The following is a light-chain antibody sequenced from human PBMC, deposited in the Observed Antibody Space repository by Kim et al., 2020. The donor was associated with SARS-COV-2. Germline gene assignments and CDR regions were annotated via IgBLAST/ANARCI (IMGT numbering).Light chain of an antibody. J-gene: IGKJ2*01. CDR3: QQSYSPVYT. CDR2: GAS. V-gene: IGKV1-39*01. CDR1: QGIMSC. Sequence: SASVVRRVTITGRASQGIMSCLHWYQHTRGKAPKLLIYGASTLESGVPSRFSGSGSGTDSTLTIRNLQAEDFATYSCQQSYSPVYTFGQGPKLEI.